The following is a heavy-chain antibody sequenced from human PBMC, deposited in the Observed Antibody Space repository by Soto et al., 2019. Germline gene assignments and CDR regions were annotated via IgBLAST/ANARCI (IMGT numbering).Heavy chain of an antibody. CDR1: GYEFTKYW. CDR3: ASVAPTGTNFLVTLDYFDY. Sequence: DSLKISCKGSGYEFTKYWIGWVRQMPGKGLEWMGIIDPGDSDTRYSPSFQGQVTISADKSISAAYLQWSSLKASDTAMYYCASVAPTGTNFLVTLDYFDYWGQGTLVTVS. J-gene: IGHJ4*02. D-gene: IGHD4-17*01. V-gene: IGHV5-51*01. CDR2: IDPGDSDT.